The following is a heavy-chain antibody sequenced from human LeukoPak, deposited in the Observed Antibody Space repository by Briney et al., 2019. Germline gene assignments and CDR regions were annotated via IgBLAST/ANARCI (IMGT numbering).Heavy chain of an antibody. D-gene: IGHD5-12*01. J-gene: IGHJ6*02. V-gene: IGHV3-30-3*01. CDR3: AREDSGWRNYYYYGMDV. CDR1: GFTFSSYA. Sequence: SGGSLRLSCAASGFTFSSYAMHWVRQAPGKGLEWVAVISYDGSNKYYADSVKGRFTISRDNSKNTLYLQMNSLRAEDTAVYYCAREDSGWRNYYYYGMDVWGQGTTVTVSS. CDR2: ISYDGSNK.